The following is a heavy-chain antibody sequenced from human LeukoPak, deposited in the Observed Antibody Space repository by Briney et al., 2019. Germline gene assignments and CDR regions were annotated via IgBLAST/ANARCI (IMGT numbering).Heavy chain of an antibody. CDR1: GYSISSGYY. V-gene: IGHV4-38-2*01. D-gene: IGHD4-11*01. CDR2: IYHSGST. Sequence: SETLSLTCAVSGYSISSGYYWGWIRQPPGKGLEWIGSIYHSGSTYYNPSLKSRVTISVDTSKNQFSLKLSSVTAADTAVYYCARSSMTTGYYWGQGTLVTVSS. CDR3: ARSSMTTGYY. J-gene: IGHJ4*02.